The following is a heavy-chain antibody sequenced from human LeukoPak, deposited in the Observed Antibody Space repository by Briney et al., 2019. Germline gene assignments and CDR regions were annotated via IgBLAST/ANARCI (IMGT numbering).Heavy chain of an antibody. J-gene: IGHJ4*02. D-gene: IGHD3-16*01. CDR3: VREGMRRGGFDY. Sequence: GGSLRLSCAASGFTFSSYSMNWVRQAPGKGLEWVSSISSSSSYIYYADSVKGRFTISRDNAKNSLYLQMNSLRAEDTAVYYCVREGMRRGGFDYWGQGTLVTVSS. CDR2: ISSSSSYI. CDR1: GFTFSSYS. V-gene: IGHV3-21*01.